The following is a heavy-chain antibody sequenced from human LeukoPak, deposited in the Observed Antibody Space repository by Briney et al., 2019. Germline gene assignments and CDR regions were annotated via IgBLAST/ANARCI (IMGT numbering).Heavy chain of an antibody. J-gene: IGHJ6*03. V-gene: IGHV3-21*01. Sequence: PGGSLRLSCAASGFTFSSYEMNWVRQAPGKGLEWVSSISSSSSYIYYADSVKGRFTISRDNAKNSLYLHMNSLRAEDTAVYYCVGYGSGSYYNYYMDVWGKGTTVTVSS. CDR3: VGYGSGSYYNYYMDV. CDR1: GFTFSSYE. D-gene: IGHD3-10*01. CDR2: ISSSSSYI.